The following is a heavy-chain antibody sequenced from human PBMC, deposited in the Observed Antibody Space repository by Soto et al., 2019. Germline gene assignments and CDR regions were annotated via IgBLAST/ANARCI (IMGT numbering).Heavy chain of an antibody. CDR2: ISAYNGNT. J-gene: IGHJ2*01. D-gene: IGHD3-22*01. V-gene: IGHV1-18*01. CDR1: GYTFTSYG. CDR3: ARQDGWGSSGYRPGYFDL. Sequence: QVPLVQSGAEVKKPGASVKVSCKASGYTFTSYGISWVRQAPGQGLEWMGWISAYNGNTNYAQKLQGRVTMTTDTSTSTAYMELRSLRSDDTAVYYCARQDGWGSSGYRPGYFDLWGRGTLVTVSS.